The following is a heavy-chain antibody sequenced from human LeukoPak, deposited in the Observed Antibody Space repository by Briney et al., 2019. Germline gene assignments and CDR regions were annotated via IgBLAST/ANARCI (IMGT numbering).Heavy chain of an antibody. J-gene: IGHJ4*02. CDR2: IYYSGST. D-gene: IGHD5-18*01. Sequence: SETLSLTCTVSGGSISSGGYYWSWIRQHPGKGLEWIGYIYYSGSTYYNPSLKSRVTISVDTSKNQFSLKLSSVTAADTAVYYCARGRRYSYGLFDYWGQGTLVTVSS. CDR1: GGSISSGGYY. CDR3: ARGRRYSYGLFDY. V-gene: IGHV4-31*03.